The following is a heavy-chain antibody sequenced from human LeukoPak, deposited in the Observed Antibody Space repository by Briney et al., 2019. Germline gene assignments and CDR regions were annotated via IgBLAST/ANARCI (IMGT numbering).Heavy chain of an antibody. CDR2: ISYDGSNK. Sequence: PGGSLRLSCAASGFTFSSYAMHWVRQAPGKGLEWVAVISYDGSNKYHADSVKGRFTISRDNSKNTLYLQMNSLRAEDTAVYYCARGEYYYDSSGYYYWGQGTLVTVSS. CDR1: GFTFSSYA. V-gene: IGHV3-30-3*01. J-gene: IGHJ4*02. D-gene: IGHD3-22*01. CDR3: ARGEYYYDSSGYYY.